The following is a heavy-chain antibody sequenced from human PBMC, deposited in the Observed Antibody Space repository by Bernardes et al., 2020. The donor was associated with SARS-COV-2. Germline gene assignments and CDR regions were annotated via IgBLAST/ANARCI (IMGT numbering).Heavy chain of an antibody. CDR2: IWSDGSNK. D-gene: IGHD3-16*01. Sequence: GGTLRLSCAASGFTFSNYGMHWVRQAPGKGLEWVAVIWSDGSNKYYADSVKGRFTISRDNSKNTLYLQMNSLRAEDTAVYYCAREGGVTLGAEYFQHWGQGTLVTVSS. CDR1: GFTFSNYG. V-gene: IGHV3-33*08. CDR3: AREGGVTLGAEYFQH. J-gene: IGHJ1*01.